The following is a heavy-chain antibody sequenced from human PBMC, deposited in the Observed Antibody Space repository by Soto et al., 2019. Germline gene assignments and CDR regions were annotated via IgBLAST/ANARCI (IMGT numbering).Heavy chain of an antibody. J-gene: IGHJ4*02. CDR1: SDSISGPY. D-gene: IGHD3-9*01. V-gene: IGHV4-4*07. Sequence: PSETLSLTCTVSSDSISGPYWTWIRQPAGKGLEWIGRIYSSGETNYNPSLTGRVIMSLDTSKNQFSLKLTSVTAADTAVYYCARASQCKSYFDCFAWLDYWGQGTLVTVSS. CDR2: IYSSGET. CDR3: ARASQCKSYFDCFAWLDY.